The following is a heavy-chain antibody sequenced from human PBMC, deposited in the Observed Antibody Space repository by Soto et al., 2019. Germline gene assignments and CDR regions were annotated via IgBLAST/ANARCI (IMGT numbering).Heavy chain of an antibody. J-gene: IGHJ5*02. Sequence: ASVKVACKTSGYTFSNYGITWVRQAPGQPLEWLGWISLYSDGTNYAQKFQGRVSMTTDTSTTTAYMELRSLRSDDTAVYYCARVVPGAEAWFGPWGQGTLVTVSS. CDR1: GYTFSNYG. D-gene: IGHD2-2*01. CDR2: ISLYSDGT. V-gene: IGHV1-18*01. CDR3: ARVVPGAEAWFGP.